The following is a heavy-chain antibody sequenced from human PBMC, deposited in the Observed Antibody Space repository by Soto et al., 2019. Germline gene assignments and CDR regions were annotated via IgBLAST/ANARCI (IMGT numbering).Heavy chain of an antibody. CDR1: GFTFSSYA. V-gene: IGHV3-23*01. J-gene: IGHJ4*02. Sequence: GSLSLSCAASGFTFSSYAMSWVRQAPGKGLEWVSAISGSGGSTYYADSVKGRFTISRDNSKNTLYLQMNSLRAEDTAVYYCAKDTYYYDSSGPGYWGQGTLVTVS. CDR3: AKDTYYYDSSGPGY. CDR2: ISGSGGST. D-gene: IGHD3-22*01.